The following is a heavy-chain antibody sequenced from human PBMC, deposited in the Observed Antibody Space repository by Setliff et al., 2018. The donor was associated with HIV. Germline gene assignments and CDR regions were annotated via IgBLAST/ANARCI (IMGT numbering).Heavy chain of an antibody. J-gene: IGHJ1*01. Sequence: ASVKVSCKVSGYSLSELSVHWVRQAPGKGLEWMGGFDPEDGERIYAQKFQDRVTMTEDTSSDTAYMEMSGLTSEDTAVYFCSTGWGLYDNRHTAAGYLQHWGQGTLVTVSS. CDR2: FDPEDGER. V-gene: IGHV1-24*01. CDR1: GYSLSELS. CDR3: STGWGLYDNRHTAAGYLQH. D-gene: IGHD3-22*01.